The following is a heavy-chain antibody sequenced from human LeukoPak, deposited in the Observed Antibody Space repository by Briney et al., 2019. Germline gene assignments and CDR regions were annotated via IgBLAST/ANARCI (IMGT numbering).Heavy chain of an antibody. D-gene: IGHD3-3*01. CDR2: IDHRGTA. V-gene: IGHV4-34*01. J-gene: IGHJ4*02. CDR1: GGSITGNF. Sequence: SETLSLTCTVSGGSITGNFWSWIRQPPGKGLEWIGDIDHRGTATYNPSLKSRLTISADASKNQFSLKLNSVTDADTAVYYCAVGITILGVAASFDSWGQGNLVIVSS. CDR3: AVGITILGVAASFDS.